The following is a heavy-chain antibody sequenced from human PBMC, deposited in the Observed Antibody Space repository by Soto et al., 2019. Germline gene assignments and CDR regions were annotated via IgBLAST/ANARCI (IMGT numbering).Heavy chain of an antibody. D-gene: IGHD3-3*01. CDR1: GDSVSSNSAA. CDR2: TYYRSKWYN. Sequence: PSQTLSLTCAISGDSVSSNSAAWNWIRQSPSRGLEWLGRTYYRSKWYNDYAVSVKSRITINPDTSKNQFYLQLNSVTPEDTAVYYCARDPITIFGVGPYYYYYGMDVWGQGTTVTVSS. J-gene: IGHJ6*02. V-gene: IGHV6-1*01. CDR3: ARDPITIFGVGPYYYYYGMDV.